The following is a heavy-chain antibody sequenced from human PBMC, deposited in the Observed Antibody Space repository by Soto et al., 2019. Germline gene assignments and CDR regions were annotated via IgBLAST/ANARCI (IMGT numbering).Heavy chain of an antibody. CDR3: ARDYGQQHFDY. CDR1: GGSISSYY. J-gene: IGHJ4*02. D-gene: IGHD6-13*01. Sequence: PSETLSLTCAVSGGSISSYYWSWIRQPPGKGLEWIGYIYYSGSTNYNPSLKSRVTISVDTSKNQFSLKLSSVTAADTAVYYCARDYGQQHFDYWGQGTLVTVSS. V-gene: IGHV4-59*01. CDR2: IYYSGST.